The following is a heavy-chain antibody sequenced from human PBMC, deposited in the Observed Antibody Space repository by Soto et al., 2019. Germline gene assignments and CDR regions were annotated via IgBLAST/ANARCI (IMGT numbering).Heavy chain of an antibody. Sequence: EVQLLESGGGLVQPGGSLRLSCAASGFTFSSYAMSWVRQAPGKGLEWVSGMSGSDGSTYYADSVKGRFTISRVNSKNTLYLQMNSLRAEDTAVYYCAKVLLNQVGYFDYGGQGALVTVSS. CDR1: GFTFSSYA. V-gene: IGHV3-23*01. J-gene: IGHJ4*02. D-gene: IGHD1-26*01. CDR2: MSGSDGST. CDR3: AKVLLNQVGYFDY.